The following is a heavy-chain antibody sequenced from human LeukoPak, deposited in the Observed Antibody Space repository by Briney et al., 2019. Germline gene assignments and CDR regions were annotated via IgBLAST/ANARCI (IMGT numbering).Heavy chain of an antibody. CDR1: GFTFSSYW. J-gene: IGHJ5*02. D-gene: IGHD4-17*01. CDR2: INTYGTST. Sequence: PGGSLRLSCAASGFTFSSYWMHWVRQVPGKGLLWVARINTYGTSTTYGDSVEGRFTISRDNAKNTLYLEMNSLRGDDTAVYYCARGSTTVTTKDWFDPWGQGTQVTVSS. V-gene: IGHV3-74*03. CDR3: ARGSTTVTTKDWFDP.